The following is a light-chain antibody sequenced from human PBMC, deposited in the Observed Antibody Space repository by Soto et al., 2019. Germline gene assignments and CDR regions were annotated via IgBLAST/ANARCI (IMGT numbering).Light chain of an antibody. Sequence: DIQMSQSQSSLSASVGDRVTITCLASQSISSYLNWYQQKPGKAPKLLIYAASSLQSGVPSRFSGSGSGTDFTLTISSLQPEDFATYYCQQSYSTPRTFGQGTKVDIK. V-gene: IGKV1-39*01. J-gene: IGKJ1*01. CDR3: QQSYSTPRT. CDR2: AAS. CDR1: QSISSY.